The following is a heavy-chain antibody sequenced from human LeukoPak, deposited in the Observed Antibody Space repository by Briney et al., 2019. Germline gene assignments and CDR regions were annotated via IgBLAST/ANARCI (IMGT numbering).Heavy chain of an antibody. CDR1: GYTFTSYA. J-gene: IGHJ4*02. CDR2: INTGNGNT. V-gene: IGHV1-3*04. D-gene: IGHD6-13*01. CDR3: ARVAPIAAAGHKIKYFDY. Sequence: ASVKVSCKASGYTFTSYAMHWVRQAPGQRLEWMGWINTGNGNTKYSQNFQGRVTITRDTSASTAYMDLSSLRSEDTAVYYCARVAPIAAAGHKIKYFDYWGQGTLVTVSS.